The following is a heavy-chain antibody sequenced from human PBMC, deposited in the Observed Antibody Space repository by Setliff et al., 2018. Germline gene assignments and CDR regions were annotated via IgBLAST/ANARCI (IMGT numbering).Heavy chain of an antibody. J-gene: IGHJ4*02. CDR3: ARDQFSSGWYGAPESYFDR. D-gene: IGHD6-19*01. CDR2: IYKSGTT. Sequence: ETLSLTCNVSGDSMYGYYWSWIRQPPGKGLEWIGYIYKSGTTKYNPSLGSRISMSVDTSKNQFSLNLNYVTTADAAVYYRARDQFSSGWYGAPESYFDRWGQGVLVTVSS. CDR1: GDSMYGYY. V-gene: IGHV4-59*01.